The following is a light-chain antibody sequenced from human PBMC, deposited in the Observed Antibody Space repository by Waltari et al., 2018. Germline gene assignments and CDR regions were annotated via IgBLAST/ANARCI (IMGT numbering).Light chain of an antibody. CDR2: GAS. CDR1: QSVSSN. Sequence: EIVMTQSPATLSVSPGERATLSCRASQSVSSNLAWYQQKPGQAPRLLIYGASARATCIPARFSGSGSGTEFTLTISSLQSEDFAVYYCQQYNSWPRNTFGQGTKLEIK. CDR3: QQYNSWPRNT. J-gene: IGKJ2*01. V-gene: IGKV3-15*01.